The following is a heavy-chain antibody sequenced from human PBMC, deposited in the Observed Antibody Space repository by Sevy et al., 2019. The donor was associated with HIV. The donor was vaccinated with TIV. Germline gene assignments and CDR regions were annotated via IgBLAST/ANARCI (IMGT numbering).Heavy chain of an antibody. CDR3: ARDGYCSGGSSCGHAAFDI. CDR1: GFTFSDYY. V-gene: IGHV3-11*01. J-gene: IGHJ3*02. CDR2: ISSSGSTI. D-gene: IGHD2-15*01. Sequence: GGSLRLSCAASGFTFSDYYMSWIRQAPGKGLEWVSYISSSGSTIYYADSVKGRFTISRDNAKNSLYLQMNSLRAEDTAVYYCARDGYCSGGSSCGHAAFDIWGQGTMVTVSS.